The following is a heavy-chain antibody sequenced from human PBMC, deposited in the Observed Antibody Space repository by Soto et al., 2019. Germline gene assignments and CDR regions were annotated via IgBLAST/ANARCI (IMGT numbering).Heavy chain of an antibody. CDR1: GFTFDTYA. Sequence: GGSLRLSCVASGFTFDTYALNWVRQAPGKGLEWVSAIGSSGSTYYADSVKGRFTISRDTPKNTLYLQMHSLRAEDTAMYYCASWGHIVPVSPTDFDHWGEGTLVAVSS. CDR2: IGSSGST. J-gene: IGHJ4*02. D-gene: IGHD2-21*01. V-gene: IGHV3-23*01. CDR3: ASWGHIVPVSPTDFDH.